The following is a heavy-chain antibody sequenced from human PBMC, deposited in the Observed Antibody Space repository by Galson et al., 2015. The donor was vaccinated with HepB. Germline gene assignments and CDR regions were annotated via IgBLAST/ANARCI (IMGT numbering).Heavy chain of an antibody. CDR1: GFTFSSYG. J-gene: IGHJ4*02. D-gene: IGHD6-13*01. V-gene: IGHV3-33*01. CDR3: ARDFGSAWYYFDY. CDR2: IWHDGSSK. Sequence: SLRLSCAASGFTFSSYGMHWVRQAPGKGLEWVAVIWHDGSSKYYADSVKGRFTISRDDSRNTLYLQMNSLRVEDTAVYWCARDFGSAWYYFDYWGQGTLVTVSS.